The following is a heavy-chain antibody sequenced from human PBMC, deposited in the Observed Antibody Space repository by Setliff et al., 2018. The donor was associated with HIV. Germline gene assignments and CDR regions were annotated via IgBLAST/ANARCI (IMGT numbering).Heavy chain of an antibody. D-gene: IGHD3-10*01. J-gene: IGHJ4*02. V-gene: IGHV4-34*01. CDR2: INHSGST. Sequence: PSETLSLTCAVYGGSFSGYYWSWIRQPPGKGLEWIGEINHSGSTNYNPSLKSRVTISVDTSKNQFSLKLSSVTAADTAVYYCARLSEGLLWFGELADYWGQGTLVTVSS. CDR1: GGSFSGYY. CDR3: ARLSEGLLWFGELADY.